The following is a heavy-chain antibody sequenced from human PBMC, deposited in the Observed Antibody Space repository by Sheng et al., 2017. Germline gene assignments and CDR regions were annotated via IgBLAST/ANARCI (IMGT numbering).Heavy chain of an antibody. D-gene: IGHD2-2*01. Sequence: VQLQESGPGLVKPSETLSLTCTVSGGSISSYYWSWIRQPPGKGLEWIGYIYYSGSTNYNPSLKSRVTISVDTSKNQSSLKLSSVTAADTAVYYCARGVPPEIVVVPAAMYNWFDPWGQGTLVTVSS. CDR1: GGSISSYY. J-gene: IGHJ5*02. CDR3: ARGVPPEIVVVPAAMYNWFDP. CDR2: IYYSGST. V-gene: IGHV4-59*01.